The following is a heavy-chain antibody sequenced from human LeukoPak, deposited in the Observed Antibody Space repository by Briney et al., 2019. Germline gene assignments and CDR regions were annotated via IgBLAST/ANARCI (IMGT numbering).Heavy chain of an antibody. V-gene: IGHV3-48*04. Sequence: GGSLRLSCAAFGFNFSSYSFNWVRQAPGKGLEWVSYISSSGRSLHYTDSVKGRFTISRDNGKNSVFLQMNSLRAEDTAVYYCARRGIAAAGSLDYWGQGTLVTVSS. CDR1: GFNFSSYS. CDR3: ARRGIAAAGSLDY. J-gene: IGHJ4*02. D-gene: IGHD6-13*01. CDR2: ISSSGRSL.